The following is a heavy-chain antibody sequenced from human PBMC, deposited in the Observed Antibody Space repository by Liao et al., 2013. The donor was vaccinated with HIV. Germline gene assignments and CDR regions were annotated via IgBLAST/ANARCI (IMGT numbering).Heavy chain of an antibody. J-gene: IGHJ4*02. CDR3: ARGGISFDY. CDR1: GGSMSSYN. Sequence: QVQLQESGPGVVKPSQILSLTCSVSGGSMSSYNWNWIRQPAGKGLEWIGRISASGGTNYNPSLKSRVTMSVDTSRNQFSLNLNSVTAADTAIYYCARGGISFDYWGQGTPVAVSS. D-gene: IGHD3-10*01. CDR2: ISASGGT. V-gene: IGHV4-4*07.